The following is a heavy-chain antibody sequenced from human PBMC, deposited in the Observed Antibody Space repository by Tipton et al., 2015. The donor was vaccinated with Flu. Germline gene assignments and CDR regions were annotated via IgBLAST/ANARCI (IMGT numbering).Heavy chain of an antibody. V-gene: IGHV4-59*08. Sequence: LRLSCTVSGGSTSGFFWNWIRQSPGKGLEWIGNVHYEGSNNYNPSLESRVTISLDTSKNQFFLKMTSVTATDTAMYYCVRLHDNNNWPFDLWGRGMLVTVSS. J-gene: IGHJ4*02. D-gene: IGHD1-1*01. CDR1: GGSTSGFF. CDR2: VHYEGSN. CDR3: VRLHDNNNWPFDL.